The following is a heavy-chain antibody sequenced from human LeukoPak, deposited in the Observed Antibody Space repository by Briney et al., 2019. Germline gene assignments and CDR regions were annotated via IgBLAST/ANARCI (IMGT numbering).Heavy chain of an antibody. V-gene: IGHV4-34*01. D-gene: IGHD3-3*01. CDR1: GGSFSGYY. CDR2: INHSGST. Sequence: SETLSLTCAVSGGSFSGYYWSWIRQPPGKGLEWIGEINHSGSTNYNPSLKSRVTISVDTSKNQFSLKLSSVTAADTSVYYCARGRITISWGQGTLVTVSS. CDR3: ARGRITIS. J-gene: IGHJ5*02.